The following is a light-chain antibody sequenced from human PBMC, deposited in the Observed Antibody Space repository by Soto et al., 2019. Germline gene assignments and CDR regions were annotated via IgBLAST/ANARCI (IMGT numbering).Light chain of an antibody. V-gene: IGLV2-14*01. CDR1: GSDVGGYNY. CDR3: SSYTSRNTRV. CDR2: DVS. J-gene: IGLJ1*01. Sequence: QSVLTQPASVSGSLGQSITISCTGTGSDVGGYNYVSWYQQHPGKAPKLMIYDVSNRPSGVSNRFSGSKSGNTASLTISGLQAEDEADYYCSSYTSRNTRVFGTGTKLTVL.